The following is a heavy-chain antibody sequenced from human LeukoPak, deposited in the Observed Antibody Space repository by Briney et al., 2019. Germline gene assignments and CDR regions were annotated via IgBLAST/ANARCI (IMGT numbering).Heavy chain of an antibody. CDR1: GFTFSSYA. CDR3: WVTFGGVITTRGDY. V-gene: IGHV3-23*01. CDR2: ISGSGGST. Sequence: PWGSLRLSCAASGFTFSSYAMSWVRPAPGKGLEWVSAISGSGGSTYYADSVKGRLTISRDNSKNTLYLQMNSLRAEDTAVYYCWVTFGGVITTRGDYWGQGTLVTVSS. D-gene: IGHD3-16*02. J-gene: IGHJ4*02.